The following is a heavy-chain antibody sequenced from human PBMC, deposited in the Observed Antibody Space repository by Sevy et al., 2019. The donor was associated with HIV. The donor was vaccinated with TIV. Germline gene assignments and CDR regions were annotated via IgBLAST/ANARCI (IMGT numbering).Heavy chain of an antibody. J-gene: IGHJ3*01. D-gene: IGHD3-22*01. CDR1: GFTFNTHA. Sequence: GSLRLSCAASGFTFNTHAMNWVRQSPGKGLEWVSVISGPGYGTNYADSVKGRFTISRDNSKNTLFLQMNSLRDDDTAVYYCAKALNPALESMLEVNLRSLKGFDVWGQGTMVTVSS. CDR2: ISGPGYGT. CDR3: AKALNPALESMLEVNLRSLKGFDV. V-gene: IGHV3-23*01.